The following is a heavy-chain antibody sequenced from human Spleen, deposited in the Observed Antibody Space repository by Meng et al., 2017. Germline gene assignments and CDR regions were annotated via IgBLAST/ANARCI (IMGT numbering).Heavy chain of an antibody. D-gene: IGHD3-16*01. J-gene: IGHJ4*02. CDR2: ISGYNGDT. CDR3: ARSPRLGEVGPPGY. CDR1: GYTFTSYA. Sequence: QLLQSGAGVKKPGASVKVSCKASGYTFTSYAIAWFRQAPGQGLEWLGWISGYNGDTYYAQNFQDRVTMTTDTSTNIASMEVRSLISDDTAVYYCARSPRLGEVGPPGYWGQGTLVTVSS. V-gene: IGHV1-18*01.